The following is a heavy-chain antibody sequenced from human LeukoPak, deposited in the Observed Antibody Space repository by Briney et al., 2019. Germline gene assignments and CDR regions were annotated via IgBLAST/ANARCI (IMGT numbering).Heavy chain of an antibody. CDR3: ARGFGTFDY. D-gene: IGHD3-10*01. CDR1: GFTFSDYY. V-gene: IGHV3-11*01. J-gene: IGHJ4*02. CDR2: ISNSGTTI. Sequence: GGSLRLSCAASGFTFSDYYMNWIRQTPEKGLEWVAYISNSGTTIYYADSVKGRFTISRDNTKNSLYLQMNTLRAEDTAVYYCARGFGTFDYWGQGTLVTVSS.